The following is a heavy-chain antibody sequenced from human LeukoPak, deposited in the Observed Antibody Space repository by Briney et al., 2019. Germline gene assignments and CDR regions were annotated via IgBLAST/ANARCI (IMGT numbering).Heavy chain of an antibody. CDR2: IDPSDSYT. Sequence: GEPLKISCQGSGYSFTTYWISWVRQMPGKGLGWRGRIDPSDSYTNYSPSLQGHVTISADKTISTAYLQWSSLKASDTAMYYCARLPLELSSESSDYWGQGTLVTVSS. D-gene: IGHD1-7*01. CDR3: ARLPLELSSESSDY. J-gene: IGHJ4*02. CDR1: GYSFTTYW. V-gene: IGHV5-10-1*01.